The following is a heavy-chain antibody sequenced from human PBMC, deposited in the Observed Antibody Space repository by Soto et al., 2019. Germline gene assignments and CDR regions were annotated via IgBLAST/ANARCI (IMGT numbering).Heavy chain of an antibody. J-gene: IGHJ5*02. Sequence: SETLSLTCTVSGGSVTTDVFHWNWIRQHPGKGLEWIGYISHNGRTYYNPSLKSRITISLDTSKKEISLRLSSVTAADTAVYYCARERGRYCSGESCYPFGPWGQGALVTVSS. D-gene: IGHD2-15*01. CDR3: ARERGRYCSGESCYPFGP. CDR1: GGSVTTDVFH. CDR2: ISHNGRT. V-gene: IGHV4-61*08.